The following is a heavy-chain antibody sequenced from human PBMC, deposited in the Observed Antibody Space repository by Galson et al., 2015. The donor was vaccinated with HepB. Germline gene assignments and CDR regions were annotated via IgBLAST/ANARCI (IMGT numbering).Heavy chain of an antibody. D-gene: IGHD3-10*01. V-gene: IGHV5-51*01. J-gene: IGHJ4*02. CDR3: ARQDGSAIYYFDY. Sequence: QSGAEVKKPGESLKISCKGSGYSFSMYWIAWVRQMPGKGLEWMGIIYPADSDTRYSPSFQGQVTISADKSINTAYLQWSSLKASDTAIYYCARQDGSAIYYFDYWGQGILVTVSS. CDR2: IYPADSDT. CDR1: GYSFSMYW.